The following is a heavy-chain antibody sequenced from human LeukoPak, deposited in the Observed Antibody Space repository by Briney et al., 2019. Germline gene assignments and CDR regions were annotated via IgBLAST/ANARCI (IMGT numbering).Heavy chain of an antibody. J-gene: IGHJ4*02. V-gene: IGHV4-59*08. Sequence: PSETLSLTCTVSGGSISSYHWSWSRQPPGKGLEWIGYVYYSGSTNYNPSLKSRVTISVDTSKNQFPLKLSSVTAADTAVYYCARHEDSSGWCFDYWGQGTLVTVSS. D-gene: IGHD6-19*01. CDR2: VYYSGST. CDR1: GGSISSYH. CDR3: ARHEDSSGWCFDY.